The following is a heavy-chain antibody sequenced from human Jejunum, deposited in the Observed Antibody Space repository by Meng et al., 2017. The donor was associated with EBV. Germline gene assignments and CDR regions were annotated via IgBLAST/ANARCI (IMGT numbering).Heavy chain of an antibody. J-gene: IGHJ4*02. CDR1: GFMFSDHG. CDR2: VSYDGRKE. CDR3: ARGSGYSDYMFDY. Sequence: QGQLVGSGGGVVQPGRALGLSCVGSGFMFSDHGMHWVRQAPGKGLEWVAIVSYDGRKEYYADSVKGRFTVSRDSSKNEVSLQMDSLRPEDTAVYYCARGSGYSDYMFDYWGQGALVTVSS. D-gene: IGHD4-11*01. V-gene: IGHV3-30*03.